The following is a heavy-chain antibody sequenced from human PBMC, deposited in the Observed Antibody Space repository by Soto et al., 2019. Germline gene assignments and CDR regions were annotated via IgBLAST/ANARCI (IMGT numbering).Heavy chain of an antibody. Sequence: GGSLRLSCAASGFTFSNYAMSWVRQAPGKGLEWVSAISGSGGSTYYADSVKGRVPISRDNSKNMVYLQLNSLRAEDTAVYSCAKIGFGITMIVVLYFQQWGQGTLVTVSS. CDR1: GFTFSNYA. D-gene: IGHD3-22*01. CDR3: AKIGFGITMIVVLYFQQ. CDR2: ISGSGGST. J-gene: IGHJ1*01. V-gene: IGHV3-23*01.